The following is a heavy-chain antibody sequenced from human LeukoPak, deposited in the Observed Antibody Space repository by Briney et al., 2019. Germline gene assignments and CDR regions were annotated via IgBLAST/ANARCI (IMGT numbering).Heavy chain of an antibody. CDR3: AKDRITMVRGVIIRTASTYYFDY. V-gene: IGHV3-30*02. CDR1: GFTFSSYT. Sequence: GGSLRLSCAASGFTFSSYTMKWVRQAPGKGLEWVAFIRYDGSNKYYADSVKGRFTISRDNSKNTLYLQMNSLRAEDTAVYYCAKDRITMVRGVIIRTASTYYFDYWGQGTLVTVSS. J-gene: IGHJ4*02. D-gene: IGHD3-10*01. CDR2: IRYDGSNK.